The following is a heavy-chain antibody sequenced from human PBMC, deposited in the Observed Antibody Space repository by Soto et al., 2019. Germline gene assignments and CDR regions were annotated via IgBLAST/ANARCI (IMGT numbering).Heavy chain of an antibody. CDR1: GFTFSSYS. CDR3: AGIQLGYDAFDI. CDR2: ISSSSSYI. V-gene: IGHV3-21*01. D-gene: IGHD6-6*01. J-gene: IGHJ3*02. Sequence: GSLRLSCAASGFTFSSYSINWVRQAPGKGLEWVSSISSSSSYIYYADSVKGRFTISRDNAKNSLYLQMNSLRAEDTAVYYCAGIQLGYDAFDIWGQGTMVTVSS.